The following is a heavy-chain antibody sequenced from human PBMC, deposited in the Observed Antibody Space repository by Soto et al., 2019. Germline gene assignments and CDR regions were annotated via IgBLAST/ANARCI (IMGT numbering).Heavy chain of an antibody. CDR3: ARRDTYSSFDQ. Sequence: EVQLVRSGAEVKKPGESLKISCKDSGDSFTTYWIAWVRQMPGKGLEWMGIIYPGDSDTRYSPSFQGQVTISADKSISTAYLQWSSLKASDTAMYYCARRDTYSSFDQWGQGTLVTVSS. V-gene: IGHV5-51*03. J-gene: IGHJ4*02. CDR2: IYPGDSDT. D-gene: IGHD1-26*01. CDR1: GDSFTTYW.